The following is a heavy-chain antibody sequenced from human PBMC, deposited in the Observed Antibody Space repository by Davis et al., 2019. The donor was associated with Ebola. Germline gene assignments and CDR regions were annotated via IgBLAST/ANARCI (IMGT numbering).Heavy chain of an antibody. CDR3: ARDGLELTLDY. D-gene: IGHD1-7*01. J-gene: IGHJ4*02. Sequence: PAGSLRLSCAASGFTFSSYGMHWVRQAPGTGLEWVAVIWYDGSNKYYADSVKGRFTISRDNSKNTLYLQMNSLRAEDTAVYYCARDGLELTLDYWGQGTLVTVSS. CDR2: IWYDGSNK. V-gene: IGHV3-33*01. CDR1: GFTFSSYG.